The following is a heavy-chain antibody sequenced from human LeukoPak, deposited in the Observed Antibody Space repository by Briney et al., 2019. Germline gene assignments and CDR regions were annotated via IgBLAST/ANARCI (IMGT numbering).Heavy chain of an antibody. CDR1: GGSINNHKW. Sequence: PSETLSLACAVSGGSINNHKWWSWIRQSPQKGLEWLGEIFYTGSPNYNPSFQSRITMSVDRSNNQFSLILTSVTVADTAVYYCARDGNSCYDYWGQGIMVTVTS. CDR3: ARDGNSCYDY. D-gene: IGHD2-2*01. CDR2: IFYTGSP. V-gene: IGHV4-4*02. J-gene: IGHJ4*02.